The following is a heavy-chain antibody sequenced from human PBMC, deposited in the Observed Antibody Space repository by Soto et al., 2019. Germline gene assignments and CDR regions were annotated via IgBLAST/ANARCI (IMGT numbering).Heavy chain of an antibody. CDR2: IIPIFGTA. CDR3: ARSGQRPYGPGSGNYYYYGMDG. J-gene: IGHJ6*02. Sequence: GASVKVSCKASGGTFSSYAISWVRQAPGQGLEWMGGIIPIFGTANYAQKFQGRVTITADESTSTAYMELSSLRSEDTAVHYCARSGQRPYGPGSGNYYYYGMDGWGQGTTDT. CDR1: GGTFSSYA. V-gene: IGHV1-69*13. D-gene: IGHD3-10*01.